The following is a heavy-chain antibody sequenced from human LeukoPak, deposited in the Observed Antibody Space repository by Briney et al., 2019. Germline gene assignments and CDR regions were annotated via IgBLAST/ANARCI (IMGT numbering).Heavy chain of an antibody. CDR2: LYYSGST. V-gene: IGHV4-39*01. CDR1: SGSISSSSYY. J-gene: IGHJ4*02. D-gene: IGHD3-22*01. Sequence: SETLSLTCSVSSGSISSSSYYWGWIRQPPGKGLEWFGNLYYSGSTYYNPSFKSRVTISVDTSQSQFSLRLSSVTAADTAVYYCARYDSGGFYRNFDYWGQGTLVTVSS. CDR3: ARYDSGGFYRNFDY.